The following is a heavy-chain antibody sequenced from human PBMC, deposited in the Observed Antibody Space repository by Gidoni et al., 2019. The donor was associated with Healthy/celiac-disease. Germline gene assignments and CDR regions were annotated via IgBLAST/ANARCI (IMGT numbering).Heavy chain of an antibody. CDR1: GYTFPSYD. CDR3: ARGAYSGYDRRYYYGMDV. CDR2: MNPNSGNT. J-gene: IGHJ6*02. V-gene: IGHV1-8*01. D-gene: IGHD5-12*01. Sequence: QVQLVQSGAEVKKPGASVKVSCKASGYTFPSYDINWVRQATGQGLEWMGWMNPNSGNTGYAQKFQGRVTMTRNTSISTAYMELSSLRSEDTAVYYCARGAYSGYDRRYYYGMDVWGQGTTVTVSS.